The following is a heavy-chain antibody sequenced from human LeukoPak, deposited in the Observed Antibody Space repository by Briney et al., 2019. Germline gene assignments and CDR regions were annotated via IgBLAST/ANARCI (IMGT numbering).Heavy chain of an antibody. Sequence: PSETLSLTCSVSGGPVRHDYRTWVRQAPGKGLEWIGYIHSTDGSNYSPSLNSRITISLDKSKNQFSLKVTSVTAADTAVYYCARGRLVHFLYYYYYLDVWGRGNTVSVSS. CDR3: ARGRLVHFLYYYYYLDV. J-gene: IGHJ6*03. CDR2: IHSTDGS. V-gene: IGHV4-59*02. CDR1: GGPVRHDY. D-gene: IGHD3-3*02.